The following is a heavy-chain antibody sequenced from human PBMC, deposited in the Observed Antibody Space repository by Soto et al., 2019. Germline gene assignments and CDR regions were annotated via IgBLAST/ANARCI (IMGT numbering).Heavy chain of an antibody. Sequence: EVQLLESGGGLVQPGESLRLSCAVSGFIFGNYMMTWVRQAPGKGLEWVSTIRDGGENTYYADSVKGRFTISRDNSKNTLYLQMDNLGDEDTAVYYCAPHVHCSGGSCHYDAFDIRGQGTMVTVSS. CDR1: GFIFGNYM. CDR2: IRDGGENT. J-gene: IGHJ3*02. CDR3: APHVHCSGGSCHYDAFDI. V-gene: IGHV3-23*01. D-gene: IGHD2-15*01.